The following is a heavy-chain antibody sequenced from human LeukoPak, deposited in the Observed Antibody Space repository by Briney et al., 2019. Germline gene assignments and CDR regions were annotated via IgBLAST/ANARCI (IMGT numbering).Heavy chain of an antibody. Sequence: SETLSLTCAVYGGSFSDYYWTWIRQPPGKGLEWIGEINHRGSTHYNPSLKSRVTISVDTSKKQFSLKLSSVTAADTAVYYCATYSTGFDIWGQGTVITVSS. CDR2: INHRGST. CDR1: GGSFSDYY. V-gene: IGHV4-34*01. D-gene: IGHD6-19*01. J-gene: IGHJ3*02. CDR3: ATYSTGFDI.